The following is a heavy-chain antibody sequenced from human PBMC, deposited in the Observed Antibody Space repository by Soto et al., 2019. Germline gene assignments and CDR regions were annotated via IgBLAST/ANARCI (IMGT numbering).Heavy chain of an antibody. CDR2: IDWDDDK. D-gene: IGHD5-12*01. J-gene: IGHJ4*01. CDR1: AFSLSTSGMC. CDR3: ARATMRPLRTNGYIYCCHEEPFHY. Sequence: SGPTLVNPTQTLTLTCTFSAFSLSTSGMCVNRIRQPPGKALEWLALIDWDDDKYYSKSLKTRLTISKDTSKNQVVLTMTNMDPVDTATYYCARATMRPLRTNGYIYCCHEEPFHYWGPGTL. V-gene: IGHV2-70*01.